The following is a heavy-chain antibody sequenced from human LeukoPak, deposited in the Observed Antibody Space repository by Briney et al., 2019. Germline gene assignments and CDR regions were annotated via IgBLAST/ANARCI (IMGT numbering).Heavy chain of an antibody. V-gene: IGHV3-7*01. CDR2: IKHDGSGK. CDR1: GFSFSDHW. J-gene: IGHJ4*02. Sequence: TGGSLRLSCGASGFSFSDHWMGWVRQAPGKGLECVANIKHDGSGKEYVDSVKGGFTISRDNAKNSVYLEMSSLRAEDTAVYYCAKWRWRQSEYEDWGQGTLVTVSS. CDR3: AKWRWRQSEYED. D-gene: IGHD5-24*01.